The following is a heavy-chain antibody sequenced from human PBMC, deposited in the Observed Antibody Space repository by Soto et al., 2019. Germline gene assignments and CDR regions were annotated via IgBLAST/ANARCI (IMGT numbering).Heavy chain of an antibody. J-gene: IGHJ4*02. CDR1: GFTFSSYG. CDR2: ISYDGSNK. D-gene: IGHD3-22*01. CDR3: AKERDSSGYYDDY. V-gene: IGHV3-30*18. Sequence: QVQLVESGGGVVQPGRSLRLSCAASGFTFSSYGMHWVRQAPRKGLEWVAVISYDGSNKYYADSVKGRFTISRDNSKNTLYLQMNSLRAEDTAVYYCAKERDSSGYYDDYWGQGTLVTVSS.